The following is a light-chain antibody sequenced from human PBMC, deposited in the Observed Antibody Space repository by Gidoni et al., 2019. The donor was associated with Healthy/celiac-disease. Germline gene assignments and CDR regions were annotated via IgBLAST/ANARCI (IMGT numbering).Light chain of an antibody. CDR1: QSISSY. CDR2: AAS. V-gene: IGKV1-39*01. Sequence: DIQMTQSPSSLSASVGDRVTITCRASQSISSYLNWYQQKPGKAPKLLIYAASSLQSGVPSRFSGNGSGTDFTLTISSLQPEDFSTYYFQQSYSTPPWTFGQGTKVEIK. CDR3: QQSYSTPPWT. J-gene: IGKJ1*01.